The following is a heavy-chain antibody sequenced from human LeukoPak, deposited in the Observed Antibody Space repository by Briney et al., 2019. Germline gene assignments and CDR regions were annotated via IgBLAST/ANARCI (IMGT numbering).Heavy chain of an antibody. Sequence: GGSLRLSCAASGFTFSSYSMNWVRQAPGKGLEGVSSISSSSSYIYYADSVKGRFTISRDNAKNPLYLQMNSLRAEDTAVYYCARDPAYYYDSSGYYPYYFDYWGQGTLVTVSS. D-gene: IGHD3-22*01. J-gene: IGHJ4*02. CDR1: GFTFSSYS. CDR2: ISSSSSYI. CDR3: ARDPAYYYDSSGYYPYYFDY. V-gene: IGHV3-21*01.